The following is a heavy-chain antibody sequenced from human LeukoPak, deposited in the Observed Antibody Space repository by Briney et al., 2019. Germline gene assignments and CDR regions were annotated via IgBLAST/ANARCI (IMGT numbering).Heavy chain of an antibody. CDR3: ARRMGQQLGVDAFDV. CDR1: GYSISTSNY. D-gene: IGHD6-13*01. Sequence: PSETLSLTCSVSGYSISTSNYWAWIRQPPGRGLEWIGHIYYSGGIYYNPSLKSRVTISVDTSKNQFSLKLSSVTAADTAVYFCARRMGQQLGVDAFDVWGQGTMVTVSS. J-gene: IGHJ3*01. V-gene: IGHV4-28*05. CDR2: IYYSGGI.